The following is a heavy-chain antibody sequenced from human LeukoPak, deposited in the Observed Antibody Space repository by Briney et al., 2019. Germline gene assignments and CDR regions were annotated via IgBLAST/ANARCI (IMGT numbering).Heavy chain of an antibody. CDR2: IRYDGSNK. CDR1: GFTFSSYG. J-gene: IGHJ5*02. CDR3: AKDARVHHNWFDP. V-gene: IGHV3-30*02. D-gene: IGHD3-3*01. Sequence: PGGSLRLSCAASGFTFSSYGMHWVRQARGTGLEWVAFIRYDGSNKYYADSVKGRFTISRDNAKNTLYLQMNSLRAEDTAVYYCAKDARVHHNWFDPWGQGTLVTVSS.